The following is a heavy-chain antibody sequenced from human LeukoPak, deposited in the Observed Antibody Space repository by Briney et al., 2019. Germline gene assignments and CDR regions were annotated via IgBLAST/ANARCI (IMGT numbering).Heavy chain of an antibody. Sequence: ASVKVSCKASGYTFTSYDINWMRQATGQGLEWMGWMSPNSGNTGYAQKFQGRVTMTRDTSISTAYMELSRLRSDDTAVYYCARDPRSSGWYSDWGQGTLVTVSS. V-gene: IGHV1-8*01. CDR3: ARDPRSSGWYSD. D-gene: IGHD6-19*01. J-gene: IGHJ4*02. CDR2: MSPNSGNT. CDR1: GYTFTSYD.